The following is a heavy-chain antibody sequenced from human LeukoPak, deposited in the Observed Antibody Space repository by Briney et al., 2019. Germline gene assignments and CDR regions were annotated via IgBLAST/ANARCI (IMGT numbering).Heavy chain of an antibody. Sequence: GGSLRLSCAGSGFTFSSYSMIWVRQAPGKGLERVSSIRGDSTETRHAGSLMGRFTISRDNAKKSLYLQMNSLRAEDTAVYYCARGHFGVVLDYWGQGTLVTVSS. CDR3: ARGHFGVVLDY. J-gene: IGHJ4*02. CDR1: GFTFSSYS. CDR2: IRGDSTET. D-gene: IGHD3-3*01. V-gene: IGHV3-21*01.